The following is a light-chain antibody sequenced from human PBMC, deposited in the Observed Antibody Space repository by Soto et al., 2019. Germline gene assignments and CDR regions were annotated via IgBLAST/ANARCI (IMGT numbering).Light chain of an antibody. Sequence: QSVLTQPASVSGSPGHSFTISCTGTSSDVGGYNYVSWYQQQSGKAPKLMIHEVSNRPSGVSNRFSGSKSGNTASLTISGLHAEHEADYYCSLYTSTRAYVFGIGTKVTVL. CDR1: SSDVGGYNY. CDR2: EVS. J-gene: IGLJ1*01. CDR3: SLYTSTRAYV. V-gene: IGLV2-14*01.